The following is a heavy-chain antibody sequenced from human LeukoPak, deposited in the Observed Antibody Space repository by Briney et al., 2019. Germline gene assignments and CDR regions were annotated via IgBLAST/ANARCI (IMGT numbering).Heavy chain of an antibody. V-gene: IGHV1-2*02. CDR3: SREDY. J-gene: IGHJ4*02. Sequence: GASVKVSCKASGYTFTGYYLHWVRQAPGQGLEWVGWINPTSGVTNYAQKFQGRVSMTSDTSISTVYMELSRLRYDDTAVYFCSREDYWGQGTLVTVSS. CDR2: INPTSGVT. CDR1: GYTFTGYY.